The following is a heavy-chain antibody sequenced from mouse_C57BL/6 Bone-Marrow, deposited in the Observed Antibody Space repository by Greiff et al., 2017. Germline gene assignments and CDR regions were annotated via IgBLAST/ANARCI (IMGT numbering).Heavy chain of an antibody. Sequence: VQLQQSVAELMKPGASVKLSCKATGYTFTGSWIEWVKQRPGHGLEWIGEILPGSGSTNYNEKFKGKATFTADTSSNTAYLQLSSLTTEYSAIYFCSRGDGYDVSPWFAYWGQGTLVTVSA. J-gene: IGHJ3*01. CDR2: ILPGSGST. CDR3: SRGDGYDVSPWFAY. D-gene: IGHD2-2*01. CDR1: GYTFTGSW. V-gene: IGHV1-9*01.